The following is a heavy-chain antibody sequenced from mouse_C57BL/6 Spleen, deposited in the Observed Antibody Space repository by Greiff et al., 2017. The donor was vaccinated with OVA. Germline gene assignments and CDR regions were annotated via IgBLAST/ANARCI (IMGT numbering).Heavy chain of an antibody. CDR1: GFTFSSYA. Sequence: EVHLVESGGGLVKPGGSLKLSCAASGFTFSSYAMSWVRQTPEKRLEWVATISDGGSYTYYPDNVKGRFTISRDNAKNNLYLQMSHLKSEDTAMYYCAREDSDYWFAYWGQGTLVTVSA. J-gene: IGHJ3*01. CDR3: AREDSDYWFAY. CDR2: ISDGGSYT. V-gene: IGHV5-4*01. D-gene: IGHD2-4*01.